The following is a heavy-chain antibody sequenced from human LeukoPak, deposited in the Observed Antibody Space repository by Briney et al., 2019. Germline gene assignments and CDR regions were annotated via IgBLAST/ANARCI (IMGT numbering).Heavy chain of an antibody. CDR3: ARDQLVWGVIAYGMDV. V-gene: IGHV3-21*01. CDR2: ISSSSSSYI. Sequence: RPGGSLRLSCAASGFTFSSYSMNWVRQAPGKGLEWVSSISSSSSSYIYYADSVKGRFTISRDNAKNSLYLQMNSLRAEDTAVYYCARDQLVWGVIAYGMDVWGQGTTVTVSS. D-gene: IGHD3-10*01. J-gene: IGHJ6*02. CDR1: GFTFSSYS.